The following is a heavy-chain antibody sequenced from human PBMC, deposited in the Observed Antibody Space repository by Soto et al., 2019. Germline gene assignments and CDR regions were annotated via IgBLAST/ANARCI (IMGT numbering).Heavy chain of an antibody. CDR1: GATFSGYA. CDR3: VVMGNVAVSNPRSFDY. CDR2: IVPIFETL. Sequence: QVQLVQSGAEVKKPGSSVKVSCKASGATFSGYAINWVRQAPGQGLEWLGRIVPIFETLNYAERFQGRVAITEDEYKTTVYMELTNLTHEDTAVYYCVVMGNVAVSNPRSFDYWGQGTQVTVSS. J-gene: IGHJ4*02. V-gene: IGHV1-69*18. D-gene: IGHD6-19*01.